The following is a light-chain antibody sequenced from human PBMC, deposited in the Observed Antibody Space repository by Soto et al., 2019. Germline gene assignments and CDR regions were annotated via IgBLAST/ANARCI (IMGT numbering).Light chain of an antibody. V-gene: IGKV3-11*01. CDR1: QSVHRY. J-gene: IGKJ4*01. CDR3: QQRSNCPVT. CDR2: DAS. Sequence: EIVLTQSPATLSLSPGERATLSCRASQSVHRYLAWYRLKPGQAPRLLIYDASNRATGIPARFSGSGSGTDFTLTISSLEPEDFAVYYCQQRSNCPVTFGGGTRVEIK.